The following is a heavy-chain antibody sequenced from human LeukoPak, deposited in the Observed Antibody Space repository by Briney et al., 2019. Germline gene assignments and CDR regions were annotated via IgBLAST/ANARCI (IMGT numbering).Heavy chain of an antibody. J-gene: IGHJ4*02. CDR1: GFTFSSYA. CDR3: ARDLYRVYKGDYFDY. Sequence: SGGSLGLSCAASGFTFSSYAMSWVRQAPGKGLEWVSTISGSGGSTYYADSVKGRFTISRDNSKNTLYLQMDSLRAEDTAVYYCARDLYRVYKGDYFDYWGQGTLVTVSS. V-gene: IGHV3-23*01. D-gene: IGHD5/OR15-5a*01. CDR2: ISGSGGST.